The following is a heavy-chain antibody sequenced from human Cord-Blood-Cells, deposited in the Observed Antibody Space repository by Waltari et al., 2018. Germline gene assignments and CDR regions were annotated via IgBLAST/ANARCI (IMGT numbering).Heavy chain of an antibody. Sequence: QVQLQQWGAGLLKPSEPLSPTCAVHGGSFSGYYWRWIRQPPGKGLEWIGEINHSGSTNYNPSLKSRVTISVDTSKNQFSLKLSSVTAADTAVYYCARPGYSNYYFDYWGQGTLVTVSS. D-gene: IGHD4-4*01. CDR3: ARPGYSNYYFDY. CDR2: INHSGST. CDR1: GGSFSGYY. V-gene: IGHV4-34*01. J-gene: IGHJ4*02.